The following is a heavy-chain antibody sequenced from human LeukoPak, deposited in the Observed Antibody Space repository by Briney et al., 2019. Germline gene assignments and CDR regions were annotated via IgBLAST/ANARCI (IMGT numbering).Heavy chain of an antibody. Sequence: GGSLRLSCAASGFRFSDYYMSWIRQAPGKGLEWLSYISNSGTTIYYADSVKGRFTISRDNAKNSLYLQMNSLRAEDTALYYCARAVNYDSSANDYWGQGTLVTVSS. D-gene: IGHD3-22*01. V-gene: IGHV3-11*01. CDR1: GFRFSDYY. CDR2: ISNSGTTI. J-gene: IGHJ4*02. CDR3: ARAVNYDSSANDY.